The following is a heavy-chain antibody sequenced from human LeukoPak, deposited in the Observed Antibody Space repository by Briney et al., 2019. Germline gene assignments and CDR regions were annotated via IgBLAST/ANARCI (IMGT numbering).Heavy chain of an antibody. Sequence: PGGSLRLSCAASGFTFSKYWMLWVRQAPGQGLESVSRINTDGTVTTYADSVKGRFTLSRDNADNTMFLQMNSVRDEDTAVYYCATKQWLAPPPDSWGQGTPVTVSS. CDR2: INTDGTVT. J-gene: IGHJ4*02. D-gene: IGHD6-19*01. CDR1: GFTFSKYW. V-gene: IGHV3-74*01. CDR3: ATKQWLAPPPDS.